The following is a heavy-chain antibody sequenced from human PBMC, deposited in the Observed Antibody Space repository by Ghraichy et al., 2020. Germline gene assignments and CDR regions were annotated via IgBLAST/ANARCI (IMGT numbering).Heavy chain of an antibody. CDR3: VRVSTPLYSSGWYYYYYGMDV. V-gene: IGHV4-59*01. CDR2: IYYSGST. J-gene: IGHJ6*02. CDR1: GGSISSYY. Sequence: SQTLSLTCTVSGGSISSYYWSWIRQPPGKGLEWIGYIYYSGSTNYNPSLKSRVTISVDTSKNQFSLKLSSVTAADTAVYYCVRVSTPLYSSGWYYYYYGMDVWGQGTTVTVSS. D-gene: IGHD6-19*01.